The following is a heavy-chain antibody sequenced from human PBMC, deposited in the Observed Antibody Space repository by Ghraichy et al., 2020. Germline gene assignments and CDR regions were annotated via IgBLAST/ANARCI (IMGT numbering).Heavy chain of an antibody. Sequence: SETLSLTCAASGGSISSSNWWSWVRQPPGKGMELIGEIYNSGSTNYNTSLKSRVTISVDKSKNQFSLKLSSVTAADTAVYYCARLGEYGDYPFDPWGQGTLVTVSS. CDR2: IYNSGST. CDR1: GGSISSSNW. J-gene: IGHJ5*02. V-gene: IGHV4-4*02. CDR3: ARLGEYGDYPFDP. D-gene: IGHD4-17*01.